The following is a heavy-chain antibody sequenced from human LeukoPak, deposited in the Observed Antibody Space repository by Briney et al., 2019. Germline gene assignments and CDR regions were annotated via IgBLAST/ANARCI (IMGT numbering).Heavy chain of an antibody. V-gene: IGHV1-69*01. Sequence: SVKVSCKASGGTFSSYAISWVRQAPGQGLEWMGGIIPIFGTANYAQKFQGRVTITADESTSTAYMKLSSLRSEDTAVYYCARARHFGSGSYLPLFDYWGQGTLVTVSS. CDR3: ARARHFGSGSYLPLFDY. D-gene: IGHD3-10*01. CDR1: GGTFSSYA. J-gene: IGHJ4*02. CDR2: IIPIFGTA.